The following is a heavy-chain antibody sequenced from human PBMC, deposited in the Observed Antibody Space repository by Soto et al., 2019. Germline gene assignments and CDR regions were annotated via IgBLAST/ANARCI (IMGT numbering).Heavy chain of an antibody. J-gene: IGHJ5*02. CDR3: ARELRRNWFDP. Sequence: YSVKVSCTASGGTLSIYAISWLRQAPGQGLEWMGGIIPIFGKANYAQKFQGRVTITADESTSTAYMELSSLRSEETAVYYCARELRRNWFDPWGQGTLVTVNS. CDR1: GGTLSIYA. V-gene: IGHV1-69*13. CDR2: IIPIFGKA.